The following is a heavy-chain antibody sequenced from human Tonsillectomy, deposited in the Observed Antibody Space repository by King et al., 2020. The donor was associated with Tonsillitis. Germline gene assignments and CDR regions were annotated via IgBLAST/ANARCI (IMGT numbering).Heavy chain of an antibody. D-gene: IGHD6-19*01. CDR1: GFTFSSFA. CDR2: ISSSGSNT. J-gene: IGHJ4*02. CDR3: AKTSGYSSGWYDY. Sequence: QLVESGGGLVQPGGSLRLSCAASGFTFSSFAMSWVRQAPGKGLEWGSGISSSGSNTYYAESVKGRFTISRDSSKSTLYLQMNSLRAEDTAVYYCAKTSGYSSGWYDYWGQGTLVTVSS. V-gene: IGHV3-23*04.